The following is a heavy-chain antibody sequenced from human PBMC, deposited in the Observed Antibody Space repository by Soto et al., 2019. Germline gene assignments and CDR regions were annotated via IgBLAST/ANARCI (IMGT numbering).Heavy chain of an antibody. CDR3: ADEVGLDY. J-gene: IGHJ4*02. Sequence: QVQLVESGGGVVQPGRSLRLSCAASGFTFSSYGMHWVRQAPGKGLEWVAVISYDGSKKYYADSVRGRFTISRDNSNNSLPLQTHSLRPEVTAVYYCADEVGLDYWGQGTLVTVSS. CDR2: ISYDGSKK. V-gene: IGHV3-30*18. CDR1: GFTFSSYG. D-gene: IGHD2-15*01.